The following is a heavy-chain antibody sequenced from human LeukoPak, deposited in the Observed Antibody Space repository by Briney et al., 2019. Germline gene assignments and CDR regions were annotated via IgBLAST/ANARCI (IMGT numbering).Heavy chain of an antibody. CDR1: GYSFTSYW. CDR3: ARQTAMGRSGDY. V-gene: IGHV5-51*01. Sequence: GESLKISCKASGYSFTSYWIGWVRQMPGKGLEWMGIIDPSDSETRYTPSSQGQVTISVDKSLTTADLQWNSLKASDTAMYYCARQTAMGRSGDYWGQGTLVTVSS. CDR2: IDPSDSET. J-gene: IGHJ4*02. D-gene: IGHD5-18*01.